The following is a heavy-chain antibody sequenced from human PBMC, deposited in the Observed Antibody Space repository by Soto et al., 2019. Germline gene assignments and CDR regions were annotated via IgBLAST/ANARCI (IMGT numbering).Heavy chain of an antibody. J-gene: IGHJ4*02. CDR2: INEDGNKQ. V-gene: IGHV3-7*01. CDR1: GFTFNTYW. CDR3: ATRAGAPAD. D-gene: IGHD3-10*01. Sequence: GDSLRLSCVGSGFTFNTYWMPRIRQAPGNGLELMANINEDGNKQNYVDSVRGLFTISRDNAKTSLYLQMNSLRVAAPAVYYCATRAGAPADWGQGTLVIVSS.